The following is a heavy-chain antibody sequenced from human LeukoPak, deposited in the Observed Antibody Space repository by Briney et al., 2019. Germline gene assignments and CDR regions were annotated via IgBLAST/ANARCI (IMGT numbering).Heavy chain of an antibody. V-gene: IGHV4-61*01. CDR2: FYNSGST. Sequence: PSQTLSLTCTVSGGSISSGSYYWSWIRQPPGKGLEWIGYFYNSGSTNYNPSLKSRVTISVDTSKNQFSLKLSSVTAADTAVYYCARTRGTIFVPSENWFDPWGQGTLVTVSS. CDR3: ARTRGTIFVPSENWFDP. J-gene: IGHJ5*02. CDR1: GGSISSGSYY. D-gene: IGHD3-3*01.